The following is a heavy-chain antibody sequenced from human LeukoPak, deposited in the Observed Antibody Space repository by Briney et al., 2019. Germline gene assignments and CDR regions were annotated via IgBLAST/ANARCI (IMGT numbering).Heavy chain of an antibody. Sequence: SSETLSLTCTVSGYSISSGFHWGWIRQPPGKGLEWIGSKYHTGSTYYNPSLRSRVTISVDTSKNQFSLRLSSVTAADTAVYYCARHASSWYGGEFDYWGQGILVTVSS. CDR2: KYHTGST. D-gene: IGHD6-13*01. CDR3: ARHASSWYGGEFDY. J-gene: IGHJ4*02. CDR1: GYSISSGFH. V-gene: IGHV4-38-2*02.